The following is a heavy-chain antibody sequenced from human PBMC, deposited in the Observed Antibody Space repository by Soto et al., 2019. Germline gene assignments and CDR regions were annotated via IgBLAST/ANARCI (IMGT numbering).Heavy chain of an antibody. CDR2: INSDGSTT. D-gene: IGHD3-3*01. Sequence: PGGSLRLSCAVSGFTFSSHWMHWVRQAPGKGLMWVSRINSDGSTTNYADSVKGRFTISRDNAKKTLHLQMNSLRVDDTAVYYCARDSSPYYDFWSGFYTYFDYWGQGALVTVSS. CDR1: GFTFSSHW. V-gene: IGHV3-74*01. CDR3: ARDSSPYYDFWSGFYTYFDY. J-gene: IGHJ4*02.